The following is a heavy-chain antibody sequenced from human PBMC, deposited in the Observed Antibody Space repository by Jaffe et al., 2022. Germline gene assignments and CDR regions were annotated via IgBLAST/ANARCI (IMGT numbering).Heavy chain of an antibody. D-gene: IGHD3-10*01. CDR3: ARDKRYYGSGRWFDP. CDR2: IYYSGST. CDR1: GGSISSYY. V-gene: IGHV4-59*01. Sequence: QVQLQESGPGLVKPSETLSLTCTVSGGSISSYYWSWIRQPPGKGLEWIGYIYYSGSTNYNPSLKSRVTISVDTSKNQFSLKLSSVTAADTAVYYCARDKRYYGSGRWFDPWGQGTLVTVSS. J-gene: IGHJ5*02.